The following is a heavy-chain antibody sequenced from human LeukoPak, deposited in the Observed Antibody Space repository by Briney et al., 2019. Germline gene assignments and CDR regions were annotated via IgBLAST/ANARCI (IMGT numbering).Heavy chain of an antibody. CDR1: GYTFTSYD. CDR2: MNPNSGNT. CDR3: ARGLMSATHRKYYYYYYYMDV. J-gene: IGHJ6*03. V-gene: IGHV1-8*01. D-gene: IGHD1-14*01. Sequence: ASVKVSCKASGYTFTSYDINWVRQATGQGLEWMGWMNPNSGNTGYAQKFQGRVTMTRNTSISTAYMELSSLRSEDTAVYYCARGLMSATHRKYYYYYYYMDVWGKGTTVTVSS.